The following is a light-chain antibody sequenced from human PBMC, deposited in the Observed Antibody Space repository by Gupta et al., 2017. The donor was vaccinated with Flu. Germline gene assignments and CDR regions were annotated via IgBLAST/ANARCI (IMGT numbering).Light chain of an antibody. V-gene: IGKV4-1*01. CDR1: QTILYSSTNKHY. CDR2: WSS. J-gene: IGKJ5*01. Sequence: DIVMTQSPDSLAVSLGERATINCKSSQTILYSSTNKHYLAWYQKKPGQPPKLLIYWSSTRESGVPDRFSGSGSGTYFTLTISSLQAEDAAVYYCQQYYSTPTFGQGTRLELK. CDR3: QQYYSTPT.